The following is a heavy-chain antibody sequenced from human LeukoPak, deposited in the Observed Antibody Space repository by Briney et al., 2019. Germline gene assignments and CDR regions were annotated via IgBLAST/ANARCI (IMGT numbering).Heavy chain of an antibody. Sequence: ASETLSLTCTVSGGSISSYYWSWIRQPPGKGLEWIGYIYYSGSTNYNPSLKSRVTISVDTSKNQFSLKLSSVTAADTAVYYCARGGYCTNGVCYNSPHFDYWGQGTLVTVSS. CDR3: ARGGYCTNGVCYNSPHFDY. D-gene: IGHD2-8*01. V-gene: IGHV4-59*01. CDR1: GGSISSYY. J-gene: IGHJ4*02. CDR2: IYYSGST.